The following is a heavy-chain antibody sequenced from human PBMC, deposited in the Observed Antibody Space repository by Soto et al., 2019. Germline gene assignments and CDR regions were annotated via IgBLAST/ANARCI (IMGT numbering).Heavy chain of an antibody. J-gene: IGHJ6*02. D-gene: IGHD6-13*01. CDR1: GGTFSSYT. Sequence: QVQLVQSGAEVKKPGSSVKVSCKASGGTFSSYTISWVRQAPGQGLEWMGRIIPILGIANYAQKFQGRVTITADKSTSTAYMELSSLRSEDTAVYYCARLLVLDYYYGMDVWGQGTTVPVSS. V-gene: IGHV1-69*02. CDR2: IIPILGIA. CDR3: ARLLVLDYYYGMDV.